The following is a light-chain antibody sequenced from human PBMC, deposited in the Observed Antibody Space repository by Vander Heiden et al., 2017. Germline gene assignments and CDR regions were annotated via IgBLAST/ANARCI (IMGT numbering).Light chain of an antibody. CDR3: QQYNSYSRT. V-gene: IGKV1-5*03. CDR1: QSISSW. Sequence: IQMTQSPSTLSASVGDRVTITCRASQSISSWLAWYQQKPGKAPKLLIYKASSLESGVPSRFSGSGSGTGFTLTISSLQPDDFATYYCQQYNSYSRTFGQGTKVEIK. J-gene: IGKJ1*01. CDR2: KAS.